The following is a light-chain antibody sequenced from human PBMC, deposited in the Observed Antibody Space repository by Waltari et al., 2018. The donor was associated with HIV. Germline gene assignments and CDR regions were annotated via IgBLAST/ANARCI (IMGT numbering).Light chain of an antibody. CDR3: QQYYSTPPT. Sequence: DIVMNQSPHSLALSLGERATINCKSSQSIFYSSRNANYLAWYQQKPGQSPKLLIYWASSRASGVPDRFSGSGSRTDFTLSISSLQSEDVAVYFCQQYYSTPPTFGQGTRVEIK. CDR2: WAS. V-gene: IGKV4-1*01. CDR1: QSIFYSSRNANY. J-gene: IGKJ1*01.